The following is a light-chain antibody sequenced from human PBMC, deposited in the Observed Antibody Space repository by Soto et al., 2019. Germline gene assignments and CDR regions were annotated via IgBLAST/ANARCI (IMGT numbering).Light chain of an antibody. V-gene: IGKV1-5*03. CDR1: QSLGGW. CDR2: KAS. J-gene: IGKJ2*01. Sequence: DIKMTQSPSSLVASVGDRVTITCRASQSLGGWLAWYQLKPGEAPKLLIYKASTLENGVPSRFSGSGSGTEFTLTIRSLQPDDSATYFCQQYHTYLYTFGQGTILEI. CDR3: QQYHTYLYT.